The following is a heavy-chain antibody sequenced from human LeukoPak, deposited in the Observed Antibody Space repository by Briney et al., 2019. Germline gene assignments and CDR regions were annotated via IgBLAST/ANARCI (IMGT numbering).Heavy chain of an antibody. CDR2: INNSGGT. D-gene: IGHD1-26*01. J-gene: IGHJ3*02. V-gene: IGHV4-34*01. Sequence: PSETLSLTCVVYGGSFSAYYWSWIRQPPGKGLEWIGEINNSGGTNYNPSLKSRVTISVDTSKNQFSLKLSSVTAADTAVYYCARRGGSPLGAFDIWGQGTMVTVSS. CDR1: GGSFSAYY. CDR3: ARRGGSPLGAFDI.